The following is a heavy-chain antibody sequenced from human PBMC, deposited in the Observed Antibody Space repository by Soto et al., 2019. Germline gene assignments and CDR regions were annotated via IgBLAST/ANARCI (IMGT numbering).Heavy chain of an antibody. Sequence: VQLLESGGGLVQPGGSLRLSCVASGFTFSSYAMSWVRQAPGKGLEWVSAISGSGGSTYYADSVKGRFTISRDNSKNTLHLQMNSLRAEDTAVYYCAKRTGDLYYFDYWGQGTLVTVSS. D-gene: IGHD7-27*01. CDR3: AKRTGDLYYFDY. J-gene: IGHJ4*02. CDR1: GFTFSSYA. CDR2: ISGSGGST. V-gene: IGHV3-23*01.